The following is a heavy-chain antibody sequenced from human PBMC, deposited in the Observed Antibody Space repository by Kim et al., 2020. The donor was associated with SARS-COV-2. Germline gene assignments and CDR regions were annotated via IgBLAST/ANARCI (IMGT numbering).Heavy chain of an antibody. CDR3: AKGDYYDSSGYYLYYFDY. D-gene: IGHD3-22*01. J-gene: IGHJ4*02. Sequence: KGRFTSSRDNSKNTLYLQMNSLRAEDTAVYYCAKGDYYDSSGYYLYYFDYWGQGTLVTVSS. V-gene: IGHV3-23*01.